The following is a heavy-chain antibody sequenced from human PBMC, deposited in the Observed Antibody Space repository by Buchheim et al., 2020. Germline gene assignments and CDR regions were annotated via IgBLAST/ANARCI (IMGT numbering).Heavy chain of an antibody. CDR2: IYYSGST. CDR1: GGSISSGGYY. V-gene: IGHV4-31*03. J-gene: IGHJ5*02. D-gene: IGHD2-2*01. CDR3: ARGQDGPAEIIFSGLISFDP. Sequence: QVQLQESGPGLVKPSQTLSLTCTVSGGSISSGGYYWSWIRQHPGKGLEWIGYIYYSGSTYYNPSLNSRVTISVDTSNNQFSLKLSSVTAADTAVYYCARGQDGPAEIIFSGLISFDPWGQGTL.